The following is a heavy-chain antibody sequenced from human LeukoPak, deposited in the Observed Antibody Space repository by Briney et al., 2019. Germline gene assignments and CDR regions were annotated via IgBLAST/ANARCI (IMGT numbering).Heavy chain of an antibody. CDR1: GFTFSSYS. CDR2: ISSSSSCI. D-gene: IGHD6-6*01. V-gene: IGHV3-21*01. J-gene: IGHJ4*02. Sequence: GGSLRLSCAASGFTFSSYSMNWVRQAPGKGLEWVSSISSSSSCIYYADSVKGRFTISRDNAKNSLYLQMNSLRAEDTAVYYCARGAHGSSNRWGQGTLVTVSS. CDR3: ARGAHGSSNR.